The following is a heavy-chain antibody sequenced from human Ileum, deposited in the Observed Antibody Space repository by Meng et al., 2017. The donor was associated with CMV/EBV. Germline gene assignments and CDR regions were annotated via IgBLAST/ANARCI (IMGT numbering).Heavy chain of an antibody. CDR1: FSSYR. CDR3: ARARRKYCSSTSCHPGEFDY. V-gene: IGHV3-21*01. CDR2: IGSGSSYI. Sequence: FSSYRRNGVRQDPGKGLEWVSSIGSGSSYIYYADSVKGRFTISRDNAKNSLYLQMNSLRAEDTAVYYCARARRKYCSSTSCHPGEFDYWGQGTLVTVSS. J-gene: IGHJ4*02. D-gene: IGHD2-2*01.